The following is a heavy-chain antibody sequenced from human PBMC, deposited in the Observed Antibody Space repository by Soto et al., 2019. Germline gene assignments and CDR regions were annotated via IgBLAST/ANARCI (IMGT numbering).Heavy chain of an antibody. V-gene: IGHV4-59*01. CDR2: MHSTGRA. Sequence: SETLSLTCSFSVASMNDYYGSCVRHPPGKGLEWIGYMHSTGRANSNSSLNSRVSISVDTSKNRFSLSLTSVTPADTAVYYCVRSGNSFEGAMWGRGILVSVSS. CDR1: VASMNDYY. CDR3: VRSGNSFEGAM. J-gene: IGHJ4*02. D-gene: IGHD3-10*01.